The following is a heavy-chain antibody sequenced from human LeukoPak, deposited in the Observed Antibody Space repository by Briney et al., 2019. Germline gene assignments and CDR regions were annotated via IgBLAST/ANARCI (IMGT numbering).Heavy chain of an antibody. D-gene: IGHD1-26*01. CDR3: AGTVVGATRPSPDY. CDR2: IRYDGSNR. V-gene: IGHV3-30*02. J-gene: IGHJ4*02. CDR1: GCTFSTYG. Sequence: GGSLRLSCAESGCTFSTYGMHWVRQAPGEGLEWVAFIRYDGSNRNYADSVKGRFTVSRDNSKNTLFLQMNSLRAEDTAVYYCAGTVVGATRPSPDYWGQGTLVTVSS.